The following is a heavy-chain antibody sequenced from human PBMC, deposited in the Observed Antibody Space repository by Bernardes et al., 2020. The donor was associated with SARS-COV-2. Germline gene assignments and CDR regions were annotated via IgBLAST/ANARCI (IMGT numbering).Heavy chain of an antibody. V-gene: IGHV3-64D*08. CDR2: ISSDGGTT. Sequence: GGSLRLSCAASGFTFSSYAMHWVRQAPGKGLEYVSVISSDGGTTYYADSVKARFTISRDNSKNTLYLQMSSLRAEDTGVYYCVRDWGGGGRWGQGTLVTVSS. CDR1: GFTFSSYA. D-gene: IGHD2-21*01. CDR3: VRDWGGGGR. J-gene: IGHJ4*02.